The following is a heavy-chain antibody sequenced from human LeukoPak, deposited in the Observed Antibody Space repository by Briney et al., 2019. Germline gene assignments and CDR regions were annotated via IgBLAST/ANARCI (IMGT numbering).Heavy chain of an antibody. Sequence: PGGSLRLPCAASGFTFSSYWMSWVRQAPGKGLEWVANIKQDGSEKYYVDSEKGRFTISRDNAKNSLYLQMNSLRAEDTAVYYCARDGYYYDSSGYFEPLPQYYFDYWGQGTLVTVSS. J-gene: IGHJ4*02. V-gene: IGHV3-7*01. CDR3: ARDGYYYDSSGYFEPLPQYYFDY. CDR2: IKQDGSEK. CDR1: GFTFSSYW. D-gene: IGHD3-22*01.